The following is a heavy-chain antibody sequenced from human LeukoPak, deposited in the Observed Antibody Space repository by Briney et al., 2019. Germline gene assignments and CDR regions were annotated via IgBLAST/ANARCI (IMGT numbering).Heavy chain of an antibody. V-gene: IGHV3-53*01. J-gene: IGHJ6*03. CDR1: GFTVRSNY. Sequence: GGSLRLSCAASGFTVRSNYMSWVRQAPGKGLEWVSVFFSGGSTYYADSVTGRFTISRDNSKNTLYLQMNSLRAEDTAVYYCARVDYYYYYMDVWGTGTTVTVSS. CDR2: FFSGGST. CDR3: ARVDYYYYYMDV.